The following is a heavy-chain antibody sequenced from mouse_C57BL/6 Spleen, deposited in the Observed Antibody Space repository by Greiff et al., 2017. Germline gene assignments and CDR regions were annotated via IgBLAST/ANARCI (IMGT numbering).Heavy chain of an antibody. CDR2: IRNKANGYTT. CDR1: GFTFTDYY. J-gene: IGHJ1*03. CDR3: ARYMGPYWDFDV. Sequence: EVKLVESGGGLVQPGGSLSLSCAASGFTFTDYYMSWVRQPPGKALEWLGFIRNKANGYTTEYSASVKGRFTISRDNSQSILYLQMNALRAEDSATYDGARYMGPYWDFDVWGTGTTVTVSS. V-gene: IGHV7-3*01.